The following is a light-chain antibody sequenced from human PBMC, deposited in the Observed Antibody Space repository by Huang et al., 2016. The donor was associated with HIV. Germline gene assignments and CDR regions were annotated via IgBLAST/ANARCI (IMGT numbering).Light chain of an antibody. CDR1: QSISSY. CDR3: QQSYSSPPMYT. CDR2: AAS. J-gene: IGKJ2*01. Sequence: DIQMTQSPSSLSESVGERVTITCRASQSISSYLNWYQQKPGKAPKLLIYAASSLQSGVPSRFSGSGSGTDFTLTISSLQPEDFATYYCQQSYSSPPMYTFGQGTKLEIK. V-gene: IGKV1-39*01.